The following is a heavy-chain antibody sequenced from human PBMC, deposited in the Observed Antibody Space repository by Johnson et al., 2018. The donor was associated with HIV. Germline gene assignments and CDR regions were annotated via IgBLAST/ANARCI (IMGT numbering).Heavy chain of an antibody. D-gene: IGHD1-26*01. CDR1: GFTFSSYG. CDR3: ARAKGGSYSDEQGAFDI. J-gene: IGHJ3*02. V-gene: IGHV3-30*02. Sequence: QVQLVESGGGVVQPGGSLRLSCAASGFTFSSYGMHWVRQAPGKGLEWVAFIRYDGTTYHASSVKGRFTISRDDSKNTLDLQMNSLRAEDTAVYYCARAKGGSYSDEQGAFDIWGQGTMVTVSS. CDR2: IRYDGTT.